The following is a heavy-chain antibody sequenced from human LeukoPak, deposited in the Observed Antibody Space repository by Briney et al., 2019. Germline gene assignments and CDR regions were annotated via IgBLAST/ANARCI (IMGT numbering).Heavy chain of an antibody. Sequence: TSETLSLTCTVSGGPISTPYWGWIRQPPGEGLEWIGYLDHSGTTNCNPSLKSRVTISVDTSKNQFSLKLTSVTAADTAVYYCARLYCYAGSCYAGLDPWGQGTLVTVSS. V-gene: IGHV4-59*08. CDR2: LDHSGTT. CDR3: ARLYCYAGSCYAGLDP. CDR1: GGPISTPY. J-gene: IGHJ5*02. D-gene: IGHD3-22*01.